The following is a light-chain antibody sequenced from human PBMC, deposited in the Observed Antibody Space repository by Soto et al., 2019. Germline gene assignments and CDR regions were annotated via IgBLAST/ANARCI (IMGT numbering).Light chain of an antibody. CDR1: NIGSES. Sequence: SELPQPPSVSVDPGQPARITCGGKNIGSESVHWYQQRPGQAPALVVYDDSDRPSGISERFPGSHSANAATLTNRRVEAGDEVVYNYQVWYGSTNLYVFGTGPMVT. J-gene: IGLJ1*01. CDR2: DDS. V-gene: IGLV3-21*02. CDR3: QVWYGSTNLYV.